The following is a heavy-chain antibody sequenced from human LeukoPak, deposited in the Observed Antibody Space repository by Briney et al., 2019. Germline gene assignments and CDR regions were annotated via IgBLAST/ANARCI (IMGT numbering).Heavy chain of an antibody. J-gene: IGHJ4*02. CDR3: ARLPMAGNYYFDS. CDR2: ISRSSGHI. D-gene: IGHD6-19*01. CDR1: GLTFSYHT. Sequence: PGGSLRLSCAASGLTFSYHTMNWVRQAPGRGLEWISYISRSSGHIHYADSVKGRFSISRDNAKNSLFLQMNSLRAEDTAVYYCARLPMAGNYYFDSWGQGTLVTVSS. V-gene: IGHV3-21*05.